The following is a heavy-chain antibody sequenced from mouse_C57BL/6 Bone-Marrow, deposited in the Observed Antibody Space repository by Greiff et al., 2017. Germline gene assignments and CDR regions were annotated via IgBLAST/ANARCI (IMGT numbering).Heavy chain of an antibody. Sequence: VQLQQPGAELVRPGTSVKLSCKASGYTFTSYWMHWVKQRPGQGLEWIGVIDPSDSYTTYNQKFKGKATLTVDTSSSTAYMQLSSLTSEDSAVYYCARWLLRGYFDYWGQGTTLTVSS. V-gene: IGHV1-59*01. D-gene: IGHD2-3*01. CDR1: GYTFTSYW. CDR2: IDPSDSYT. CDR3: ARWLLRGYFDY. J-gene: IGHJ2*01.